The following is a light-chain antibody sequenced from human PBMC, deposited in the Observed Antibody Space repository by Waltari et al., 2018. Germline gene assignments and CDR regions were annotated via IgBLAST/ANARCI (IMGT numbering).Light chain of an antibody. V-gene: IGLV1-40*01. CDR1: TSNIGAGPD. CDR3: QSFDNMLSGGVV. Sequence: QSVLTQPPSVSGTPGQRVPISCSGSTSNIGAGPDVHLYQHLPGTAPKLRIYGNNNRPAGVPDRFAGSKSGTSASLAITGLQADDEADYFCQSFDNMLSGGVVFGGGTKLAVL. CDR2: GNN. J-gene: IGLJ2*01.